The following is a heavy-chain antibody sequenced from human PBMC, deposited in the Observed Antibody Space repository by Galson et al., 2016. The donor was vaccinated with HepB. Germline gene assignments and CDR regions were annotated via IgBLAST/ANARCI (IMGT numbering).Heavy chain of an antibody. CDR3: VYTGGVFDI. J-gene: IGHJ3*02. V-gene: IGHV3-73*01. Sequence: SLRLSCAGSGVRFRGSALHWVRQAVGKGLEWVGRIRSKVHSYATAYSTSVQGRFAVSRDDSTDMTFLQMNGLKVEDTAVYYCVYTGGVFDIWGPGTMVTVSS. CDR2: IRSKVHSYAT. D-gene: IGHD2-8*02. CDR1: GVRFRGSA.